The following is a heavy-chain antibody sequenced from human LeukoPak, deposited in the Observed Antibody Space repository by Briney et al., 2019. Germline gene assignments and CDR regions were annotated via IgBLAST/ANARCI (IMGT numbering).Heavy chain of an antibody. V-gene: IGHV4-59*01. J-gene: IGHJ5*02. CDR3: ARESLGYCSSTSCYSWFDP. CDR2: IYYSGST. Sequence: SSETLSLTCTVSGGSISSYYWSWIQQPPGKGLEWIGYIYYSGSTNYNPSLKSRVTISVDTSKNQFSLKLSSVTAADTAVYYCARESLGYCSSTSCYSWFDPWGQGTLVTVSS. CDR1: GGSISSYY. D-gene: IGHD2-2*02.